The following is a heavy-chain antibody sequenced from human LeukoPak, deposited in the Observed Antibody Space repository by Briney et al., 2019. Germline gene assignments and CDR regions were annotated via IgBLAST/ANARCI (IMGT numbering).Heavy chain of an antibody. CDR3: ARFDCSGGSCYSGLDFDY. D-gene: IGHD2-15*01. Sequence: GGSLRLSCAASGFTFSSYAMHWVRQAPGKGLEWVAVISYDGSNKYYADSVKGRFTISRDNSKNTLYLQMNSLRAEDTAVYYCARFDCSGGSCYSGLDFDYWGQGTLVTVSS. CDR1: GFTFSSYA. J-gene: IGHJ4*02. CDR2: ISYDGSNK. V-gene: IGHV3-30-3*01.